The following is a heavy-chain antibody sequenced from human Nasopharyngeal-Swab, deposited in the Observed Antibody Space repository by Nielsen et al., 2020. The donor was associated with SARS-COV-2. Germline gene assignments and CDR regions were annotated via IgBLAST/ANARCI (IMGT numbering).Heavy chain of an antibody. Sequence: ASVKVSCKASGYTFTSYGISWVRQAPGQGLEWMGIINPSGGSTSYAQKFQGRVTMTRDTSTSTVYMELSSLRSEDAAVYYCARSGYDFWSGHFDYWGQGTLVTVSS. J-gene: IGHJ4*02. D-gene: IGHD3-3*01. CDR3: ARSGYDFWSGHFDY. CDR2: INPSGGST. V-gene: IGHV1-46*01. CDR1: GYTFTSYG.